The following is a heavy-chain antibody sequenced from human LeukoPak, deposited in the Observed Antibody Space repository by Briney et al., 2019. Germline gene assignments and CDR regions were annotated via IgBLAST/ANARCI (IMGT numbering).Heavy chain of an antibody. CDR1: GGSISSGSYY. Sequence: SQTLSLTCTVSGGSISSGSYYWSWIRQPAGKGLEWIGRIYTSGSTNYNPSLRSRVTISVDTSKNQFSLKLSSVTAADTAVYYCAREMYYYDSSGYYQYYYYYYMDVWGKGTTVTVSS. V-gene: IGHV4-61*02. D-gene: IGHD3-22*01. CDR3: AREMYYYDSSGYYQYYYYYYMDV. J-gene: IGHJ6*03. CDR2: IYTSGST.